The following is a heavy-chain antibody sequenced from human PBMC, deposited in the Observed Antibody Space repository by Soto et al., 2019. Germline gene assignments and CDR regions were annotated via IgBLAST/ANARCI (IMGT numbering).Heavy chain of an antibody. CDR2: ISTAGDT. Sequence: EVQLVESGGGLVQPGGSLRLSCAASGFGFNGYDMHWVRQAPGKNLEWVAAISTAGDTYYLGSVKGRFTISREDAKNSLSLQMNSLRVGDTAVYYCARGGDRFDGMDVWAKGPRSPSP. J-gene: IGHJ6*02. D-gene: IGHD3-16*01. V-gene: IGHV3-13*01. CDR3: ARGGDRFDGMDV. CDR1: GFGFNGYD.